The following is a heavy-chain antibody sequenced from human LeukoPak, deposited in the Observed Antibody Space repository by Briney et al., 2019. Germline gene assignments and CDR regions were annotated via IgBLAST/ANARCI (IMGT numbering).Heavy chain of an antibody. V-gene: IGHV4-61*02. CDR1: GGSISSGSYY. CDR2: IYTSGST. J-gene: IGHJ4*02. Sequence: SQTLSLTCTVSGGSISSGSYYWSWIRQPAGKGLEWIGRIYTSGSTNYNPSLKSRVTISVDTSKNQFSLRLSSVTAADTAVYYCAREADSSGYYYYWGQGTLVTVSS. D-gene: IGHD3-22*01. CDR3: AREADSSGYYYY.